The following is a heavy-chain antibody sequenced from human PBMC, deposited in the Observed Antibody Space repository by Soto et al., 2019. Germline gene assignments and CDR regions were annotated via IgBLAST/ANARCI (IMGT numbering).Heavy chain of an antibody. J-gene: IGHJ6*02. CDR1: GFTFSDCP. Sequence: SLRQYYKTSGFTFSDCPIIWIRQSPGKGLEWVSYISSSGTIIYHADSVKGRFTISRDNAKNSLFLQMNSLRAEDTAVYYCARGKSIFYGMDVWGQGT. CDR2: ISSSGTII. V-gene: IGHV3-11*01. CDR3: ARGKSIFYGMDV. D-gene: IGHD2-15*01.